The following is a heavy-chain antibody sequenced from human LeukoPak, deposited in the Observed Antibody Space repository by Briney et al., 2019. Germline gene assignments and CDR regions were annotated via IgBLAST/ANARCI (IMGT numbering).Heavy chain of an antibody. D-gene: IGHD2-15*01. CDR2: IYYSGST. J-gene: IGHJ3*02. CDR1: GGSISSYY. CDR3: AREVVVSDNGAFDI. Sequence: SETLSLTCTVSGGSISSYYWSWIRQPPGKGLEWIGYIYYSGSTNYNPSLKSRVTISVDTSKSQFSLKLSSVTAADTAVYYCAREVVVSDNGAFDIWGQGTMVTVSS. V-gene: IGHV4-59*01.